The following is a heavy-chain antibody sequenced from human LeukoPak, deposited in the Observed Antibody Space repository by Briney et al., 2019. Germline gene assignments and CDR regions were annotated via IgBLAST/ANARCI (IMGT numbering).Heavy chain of an antibody. V-gene: IGHV4-39*07. CDR2: INHSGST. CDR1: GGSISSSSYY. J-gene: IGHJ5*02. Sequence: PSETLSLTCTVSGGSISSSSYYWGWIRQPPGKGLEWIGEINHSGSTNYNPSLKSRVTISVDTSKNQFSLKLSSVTAADTAVYYCARGDYYGSGSPVGFDPWGQGTLVTVSS. CDR3: ARGDYYGSGSPVGFDP. D-gene: IGHD3-10*01.